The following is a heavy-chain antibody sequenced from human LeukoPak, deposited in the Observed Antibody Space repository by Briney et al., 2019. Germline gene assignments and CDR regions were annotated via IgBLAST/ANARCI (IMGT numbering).Heavy chain of an antibody. CDR1: GFTFSSYS. CDR3: ARFGRVGYYFDY. CDR2: ISSSSSTI. V-gene: IGHV3-48*04. Sequence: GGSLRLSCAASGFTFSSYSMNWVRQAPGKGLEWVSSISSSSSTIYYADSVKGRFTISRDNARNSLYLQMNSLRAEDTAVYYCARFGRVGYYFDYWGQGTLVTVSS. D-gene: IGHD3-16*01. J-gene: IGHJ4*02.